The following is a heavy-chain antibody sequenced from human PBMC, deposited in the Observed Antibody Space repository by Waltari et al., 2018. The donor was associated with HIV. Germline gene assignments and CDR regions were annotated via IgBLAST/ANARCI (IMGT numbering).Heavy chain of an antibody. Sequence: QVQLVQSGAEVKKPGASVKVSCKASGYTFTSYDINWGRQATGQGLEWMGWMNTNSGNTGYEQKFQGRVTMTRNTSISTAYMGLSSLRSEDTAVYYCARSYDYGGNPIYYGMDVWGQGTTVTVSS. J-gene: IGHJ6*02. CDR3: ARSYDYGGNPIYYGMDV. CDR1: GYTFTSYD. V-gene: IGHV1-8*01. CDR2: MNTNSGNT. D-gene: IGHD4-17*01.